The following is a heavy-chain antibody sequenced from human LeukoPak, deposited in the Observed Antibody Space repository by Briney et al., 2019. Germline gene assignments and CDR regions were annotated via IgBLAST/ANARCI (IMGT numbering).Heavy chain of an antibody. J-gene: IGHJ4*02. Sequence: GGSLRLSCAASGFTFSTYGMHWVRQAPGKGLEWVSYISSSGSTIYYADSVKGRFTISRDNAKNSLYLQMNSLRAEDTAVYYCARSPIQRGYSYGSTFDYWGQGTLVTVSS. CDR3: ARSPIQRGYSYGSTFDY. CDR2: ISSSGSTI. D-gene: IGHD5-18*01. V-gene: IGHV3-48*04. CDR1: GFTFSTYG.